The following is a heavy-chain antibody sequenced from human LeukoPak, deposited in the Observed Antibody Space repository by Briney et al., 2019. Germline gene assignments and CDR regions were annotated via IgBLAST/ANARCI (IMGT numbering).Heavy chain of an antibody. D-gene: IGHD4-17*01. V-gene: IGHV3-23*01. CDR3: ATPPTVTRNY. Sequence: GGSLRLSCAASGFTFSSYAMSWVHQAPGKGLEWVSSISGSGGSTYYADSVKGRFTISRDNSKNTLYLQMNSLRAEDTAVYYCATPPTVTRNYWGQGTLVTVSS. J-gene: IGHJ4*02. CDR2: ISGSGGST. CDR1: GFTFSSYA.